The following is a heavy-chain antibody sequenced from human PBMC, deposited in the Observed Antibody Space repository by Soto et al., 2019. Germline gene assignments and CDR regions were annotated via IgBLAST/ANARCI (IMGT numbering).Heavy chain of an antibody. CDR1: GYTFTSSY. D-gene: IGHD1-1*01. Sequence: ASVKVSCKASGYTFTSSYMHWVRQAPGQGLEWMGIINPSGGSTSYAQKFQGRVTMTRDTSTSTVYMELSSLRSEDTAVYYCARVRGLTTFDYWGQGTLVTVSS. J-gene: IGHJ4*02. CDR2: INPSGGST. V-gene: IGHV1-46*01. CDR3: ARVRGLTTFDY.